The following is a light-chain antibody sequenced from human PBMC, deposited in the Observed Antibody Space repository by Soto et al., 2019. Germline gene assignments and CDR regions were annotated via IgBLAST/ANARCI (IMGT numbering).Light chain of an antibody. CDR2: GNS. V-gene: IGLV1-40*01. CDR1: SPKIGAGYD. CDR3: QSYDSSLSGDYV. Sequence: QSALTQPPSVSGAPGQRVTISCTGSSPKIGAGYDVHWYQQLPGTAPKLLIYGNSNRPSGVPDRFSGSKSGTSASLAITGLQAEDEADYYCQSYDSSLSGDYVFGTGTKVTVL. J-gene: IGLJ1*01.